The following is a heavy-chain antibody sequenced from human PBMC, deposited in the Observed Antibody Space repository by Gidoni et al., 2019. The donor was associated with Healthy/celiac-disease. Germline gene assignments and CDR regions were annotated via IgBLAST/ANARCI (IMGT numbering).Heavy chain of an antibody. CDR3: TTAESSGWYWYYFDY. J-gene: IGHJ4*02. Sequence: SGFTFSNAWMSWVRQAPGKGLEWVGRIKSKTDGGTTDYAAPVKGRFTISRDDSKNTLYLQMNSLKTEDTAVYYCTTAESSGWYWYYFDYWGQGTLVTVSS. CDR2: IKSKTDGGTT. D-gene: IGHD6-19*01. CDR1: GFTFSNAW. V-gene: IGHV3-15*01.